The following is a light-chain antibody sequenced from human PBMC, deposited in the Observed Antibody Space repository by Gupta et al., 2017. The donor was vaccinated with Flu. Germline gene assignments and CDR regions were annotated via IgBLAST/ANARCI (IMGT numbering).Light chain of an antibody. Sequence: TPTLTPGARGTRACRSGESVTSSNLDWYQHEPSQIRRLLIYDASSRATGIPDRFSGSGSGTEFSLTISRREPEDFAVYFCRQDGRSPYTFGHGTKVDIK. V-gene: IGKV3-20*01. J-gene: IGKJ3*01. CDR1: ESVTSSN. CDR3: RQDGRSPYT. CDR2: DAS.